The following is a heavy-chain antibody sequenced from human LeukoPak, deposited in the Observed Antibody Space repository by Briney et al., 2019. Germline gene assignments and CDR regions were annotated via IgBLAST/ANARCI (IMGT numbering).Heavy chain of an antibody. CDR1: GGSISSGSYY. CDR2: IYTSGST. V-gene: IGHV4-61*02. D-gene: IGHD1-26*01. J-gene: IGHJ6*03. CDR3: ARVASGSYYKSYYYYYMDV. Sequence: KPSETLSLTCTVSGGSISSGSYYWSWIRQPAGKGLEWIGRIYTSGSTNYNPSLKSRVTISVDTSKNQFSLKLSSVTAADTAVYYCARVASGSYYKSYYYYYMDVWGKGTTVTVSS.